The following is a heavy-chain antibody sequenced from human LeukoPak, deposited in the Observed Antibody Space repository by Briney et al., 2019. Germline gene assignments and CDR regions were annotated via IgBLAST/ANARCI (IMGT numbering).Heavy chain of an antibody. D-gene: IGHD3-22*01. J-gene: IGHJ3*02. CDR2: ISAFNGYT. V-gene: IGHV1-18*01. Sequence: ASVKVSCKASGYTFTTYGISWVRQAPGQGLEWMGWISAFNGYTNFAQKVQDRVTMTTDTSTSTAYMELRSLRSDDTAVYYCASQVDYYDNSDHDAFDIWGQGTMVTVSS. CDR3: ASQVDYYDNSDHDAFDI. CDR1: GYTFTTYG.